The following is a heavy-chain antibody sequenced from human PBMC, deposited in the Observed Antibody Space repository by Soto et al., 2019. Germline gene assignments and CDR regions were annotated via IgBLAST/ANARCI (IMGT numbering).Heavy chain of an antibody. D-gene: IGHD6-13*01. Sequence: GGSLRLSCAASGFTFRSYAMSWVRQAPGRGLEWVAGISGSGSSTHYADSVKGRFTISRDNAKDSLFLQMNSLRAEDTAVYYCATHPYRSVWSSWGQGTLVTVSS. CDR3: ATHPYRSVWSS. CDR1: GFTFRSYA. CDR2: ISGSGSST. V-gene: IGHV3-23*01. J-gene: IGHJ4*02.